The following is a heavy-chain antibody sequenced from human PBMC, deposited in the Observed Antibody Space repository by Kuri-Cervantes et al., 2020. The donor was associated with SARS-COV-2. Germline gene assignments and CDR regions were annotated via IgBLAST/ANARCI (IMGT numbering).Heavy chain of an antibody. Sequence: SETLSLTCTVSGGSISSYYWSWIRQPAGKGLEWIGRIYTSGSTNYNPSLKSRVTMSVDTSKNQFSLKLSSVTAADTAVYYCARSGGYYHYYYYYMDVWGKGTTVTVSS. J-gene: IGHJ6*03. CDR2: IYTSGST. CDR1: GGSISSYY. V-gene: IGHV4-4*07. CDR3: ARSGGYYHYYYYYMDV. D-gene: IGHD3-22*01.